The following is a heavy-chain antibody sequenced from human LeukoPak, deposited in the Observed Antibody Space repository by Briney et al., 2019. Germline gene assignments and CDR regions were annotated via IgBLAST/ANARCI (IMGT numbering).Heavy chain of an antibody. J-gene: IGHJ4*02. CDR2: LYYTGIT. D-gene: IGHD3-22*01. CDR1: GGSISSGSYC. V-gene: IGHV4-39*07. CDR3: ARVGDSSGYSPFDY. Sequence: SETLSLTCTVSGGSISSGSYCWGWIRQPPGKGLEWIGSLYYTGITHYNPSLKSRVTISLDTSKNQFSLKLSSVTAADTAVYYCARVGDSSGYSPFDYWGQGTLVTVSS.